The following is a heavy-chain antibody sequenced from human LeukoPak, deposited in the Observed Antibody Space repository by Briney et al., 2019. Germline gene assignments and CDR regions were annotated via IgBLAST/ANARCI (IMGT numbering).Heavy chain of an antibody. D-gene: IGHD1-26*01. Sequence: GASVKVSCKASAGTFSSYANSWLRLAPGQGREWMGMTIPILGTANSAQKFQGRVTLTAHQSTSTAYMELSSLRSEDTAVYYCAKGATMAPVYYWGQGTLVTVSS. J-gene: IGHJ4*02. CDR2: TIPILGTA. V-gene: IGHV1-69*11. CDR1: AGTFSSYA. CDR3: AKGATMAPVYY.